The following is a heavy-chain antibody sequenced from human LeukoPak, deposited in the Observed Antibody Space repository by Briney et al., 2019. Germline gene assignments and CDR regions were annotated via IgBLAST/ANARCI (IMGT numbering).Heavy chain of an antibody. D-gene: IGHD2-15*01. Sequence: GGSLRLSCAASGFTFDDYAMHWVRQAPGKGLEWVAVIWYDGSNKYYADSVKGRFTISRDNSKNTLYLQMNSLRAEDTAVYYCARDRKVVRPYYGMDGWGQGTTVTVSS. V-gene: IGHV3-33*08. CDR2: IWYDGSNK. J-gene: IGHJ6*02. CDR1: GFTFDDYA. CDR3: ARDRKVVRPYYGMDG.